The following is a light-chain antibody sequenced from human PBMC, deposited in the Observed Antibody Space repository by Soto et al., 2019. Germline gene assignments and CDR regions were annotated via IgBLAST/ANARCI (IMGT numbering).Light chain of an antibody. CDR3: LQYNPWPRT. V-gene: IGKV3D-15*01. J-gene: IGKJ1*01. CDR2: GAF. Sequence: EIVMTQSPATLSVSPGERATLSCRASQSVNSNLAWYQQKPGQAPRLLIYGAFNSATNISASFSGSGSGTEFAINVSRLQSEVVAIYSSLQYNPWPRTFGQGTKVDNK. CDR1: QSVNSN.